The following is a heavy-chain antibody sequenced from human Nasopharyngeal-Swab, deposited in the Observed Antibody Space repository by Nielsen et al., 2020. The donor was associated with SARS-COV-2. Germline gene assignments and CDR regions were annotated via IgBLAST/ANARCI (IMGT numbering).Heavy chain of an antibody. J-gene: IGHJ4*02. Sequence: GESLKISCAASGFTFSNYAMSWVRRAPGTGLEWVSAISGSGGSTYYADSVKGRFTISRDNSKNTLYLHMNSLRAEDTAVYYCAKGGVGGWYDLTNPTYYFDYWGQGTLVTVSS. CDR3: AKGGVGGWYDLTNPTYYFDY. CDR1: GFTFSNYA. V-gene: IGHV3-23*01. D-gene: IGHD6-19*01. CDR2: ISGSGGST.